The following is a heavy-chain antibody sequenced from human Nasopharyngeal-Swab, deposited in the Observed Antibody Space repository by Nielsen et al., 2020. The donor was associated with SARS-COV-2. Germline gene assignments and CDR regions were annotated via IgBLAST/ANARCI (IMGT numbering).Heavy chain of an antibody. Sequence: SVKVSCKASGCTFSSYAISWVRQAPGQGLEWMGGIIPIFGTANYAQKFQGRVTITADESTSTAYMELSSLRSEDTAVYYCARDRLPYYYYYMDVWGEGTTVTVSS. V-gene: IGHV1-69*13. D-gene: IGHD5-18*01. J-gene: IGHJ6*03. CDR3: ARDRLPYYYYYMDV. CDR1: GCTFSSYA. CDR2: IIPIFGTA.